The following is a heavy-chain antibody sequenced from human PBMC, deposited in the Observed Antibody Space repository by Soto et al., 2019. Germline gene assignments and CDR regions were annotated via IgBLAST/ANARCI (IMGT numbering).Heavy chain of an antibody. J-gene: IGHJ4*02. CDR2: IYPSGST. Sequence: SETLSLTCAVSSGSISSNNWWSWVRQSPGKGLEWIGEIYPSGSTNYNPSLKSRVTISIDKPKNQFSLKLSSVTAADTAVYYCARGPRYCTNGVCYYGGGYFDYWGQGTLVTVPQ. CDR3: ARGPRYCTNGVCYYGGGYFDY. D-gene: IGHD2-8*01. V-gene: IGHV4-4*02. CDR1: SGSISSNNW.